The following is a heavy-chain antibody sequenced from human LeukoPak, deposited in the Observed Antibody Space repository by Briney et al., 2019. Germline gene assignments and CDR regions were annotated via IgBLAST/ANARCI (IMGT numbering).Heavy chain of an antibody. J-gene: IGHJ4*02. CDR1: GFTFSYYG. V-gene: IGHV3-23*01. CDR2: ISGSGDAT. D-gene: IGHD1-26*01. Sequence: GGSLRLSCVASGFTFSYYGMSWVRQAPGKGLEWVSSISGSGDATYYADSVKGRFTISRDSSKNTLYLQMNSLRAEDTAIYYCAKEYTGTFSPFPSYFDNWGQGTLVTVSS. CDR3: AKEYTGTFSPFPSYFDN.